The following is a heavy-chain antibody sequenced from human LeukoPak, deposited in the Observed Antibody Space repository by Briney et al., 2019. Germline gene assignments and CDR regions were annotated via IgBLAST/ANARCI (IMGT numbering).Heavy chain of an antibody. CDR2: ISSNGGST. Sequence: GGSLRLSCAASGFTFSSYAMHWVRQAPGKGLEYVSAISSNGGSTYYANSVKGRFTISRDNSENTLYLQMGSLRAEDMAVYYCATHPAATTNYWGQGTLVTVSS. CDR3: ATHPAATTNY. D-gene: IGHD2-2*01. V-gene: IGHV3-64*01. CDR1: GFTFSSYA. J-gene: IGHJ4*02.